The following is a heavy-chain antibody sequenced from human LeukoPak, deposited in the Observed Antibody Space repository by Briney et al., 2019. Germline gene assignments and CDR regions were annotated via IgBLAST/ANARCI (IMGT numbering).Heavy chain of an antibody. V-gene: IGHV1-18*04. CDR3: ARESLEGVKYYYGMDV. J-gene: IGHJ6*02. CDR2: IGTSSGST. Sequence: ASVKVSCKASGYTFTGYYMHWVRQAPGQGLEWMGWIGTSSGSTNLAQKLQGRVTMTKDTSTSTASMELRSLTSDDTAVYYCARESLEGVKYYYGMDVWGQGTTVTVPS. D-gene: IGHD2-8*01. CDR1: GYTFTGYY.